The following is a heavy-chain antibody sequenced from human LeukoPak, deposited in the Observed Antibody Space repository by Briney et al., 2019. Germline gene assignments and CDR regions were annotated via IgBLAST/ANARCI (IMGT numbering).Heavy chain of an antibody. D-gene: IGHD6-13*01. V-gene: IGHV3-33*01. CDR1: GFTFSSYG. Sequence: GRSLRLSCAASGFTFSSYGMHWVRQAPGKGLEWVAVIWYDGSNKYYADSVKGRFTISRDNSKNTLYLQMDSLRAEDTAVYYCARDPTEQQLVLHYFDYWGQGTLVTVSS. J-gene: IGHJ4*02. CDR3: ARDPTEQQLVLHYFDY. CDR2: IWYDGSNK.